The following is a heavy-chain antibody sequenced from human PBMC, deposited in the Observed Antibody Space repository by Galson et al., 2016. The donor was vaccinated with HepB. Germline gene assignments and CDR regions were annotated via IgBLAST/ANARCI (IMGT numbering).Heavy chain of an antibody. CDR1: GGSISSNYYF. J-gene: IGHJ6*03. Sequence: TLSLTCTVSGGSISSNYYFWSWIRQHPGKGLEWIGYIHYSGSTYYNPSLKSRVTISVDTSKNQFSLKLTSMTAADTAVYYCARVTLPRWGDYVSSGYYMDVWGKGTTVTVSS. V-gene: IGHV4-31*03. D-gene: IGHD4-17*01. CDR2: IHYSGST. CDR3: ARVTLPRWGDYVSSGYYMDV.